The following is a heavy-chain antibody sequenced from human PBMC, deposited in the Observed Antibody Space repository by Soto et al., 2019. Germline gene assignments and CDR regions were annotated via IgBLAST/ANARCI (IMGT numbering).Heavy chain of an antibody. V-gene: IGHV3-48*01. J-gene: IGHJ4*02. CDR2: ISSSSSTI. Sequence: GGSLRLSCAASGFTFSSYSMNWVRQAPGKGLEGVSYISSSSSTIYYADSVKGRFTISRDNAKNSLYLQMNSLRAEDTAVYYCARDYLQWLVDYWGQGTLVTVSS. CDR3: ARDYLQWLVDY. D-gene: IGHD6-19*01. CDR1: GFTFSSYS.